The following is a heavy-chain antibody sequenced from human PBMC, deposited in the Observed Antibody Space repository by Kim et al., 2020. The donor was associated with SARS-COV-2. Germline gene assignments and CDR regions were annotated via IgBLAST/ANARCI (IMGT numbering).Heavy chain of an antibody. J-gene: IGHJ4*02. Sequence: SETLSLTCTVSGGSISSYYWSWIRQPPGKGLEWIGYIYYSGSTNYNPSLKSRVTISVDTSKNQFSLKLSSVTAADTAVYYCARDGWEPGLLGGYFDYWGQGTLVTVSS. CDR2: IYYSGST. CDR3: ARDGWEPGLLGGYFDY. CDR1: GGSISSYY. V-gene: IGHV4-59*01. D-gene: IGHD1-26*01.